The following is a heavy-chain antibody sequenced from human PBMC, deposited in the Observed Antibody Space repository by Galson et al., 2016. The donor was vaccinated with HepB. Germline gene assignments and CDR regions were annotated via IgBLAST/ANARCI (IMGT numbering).Heavy chain of an antibody. CDR1: GFTFSSYW. V-gene: IGHV3-74*01. J-gene: IGHJ4*02. Sequence: SLRLSCAASGFTFSSYWMHWVRQAPGKGLVWVSRINGDGSSIDYADSVKGRFIISRDNAKNTLYLQMNSLRAEDTAVYLCARDLRYYGSGTYFYYYDYWGQGTLVTVSS. CDR2: INGDGSSI. D-gene: IGHD3-10*01. CDR3: ARDLRYYGSGTYFYYYDY.